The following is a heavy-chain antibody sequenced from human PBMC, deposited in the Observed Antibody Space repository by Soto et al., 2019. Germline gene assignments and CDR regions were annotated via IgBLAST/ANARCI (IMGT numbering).Heavy chain of an antibody. J-gene: IGHJ6*03. D-gene: IGHD4-17*01. CDR2: ITWNSGRI. V-gene: IGHV3-9*01. Sequence: EVQLVESGGGLVQPGRSLRLSCAASGFTFDDYAMHWVRQPPGKGLEWVSSITWNSGRIAYADSVQGRFTISRDNGRNTLYLQMNSLRLEDTAFYYCAKDSGMAPYAYDYMDVWGKGTTVTVSS. CDR3: AKDSGMAPYAYDYMDV. CDR1: GFTFDDYA.